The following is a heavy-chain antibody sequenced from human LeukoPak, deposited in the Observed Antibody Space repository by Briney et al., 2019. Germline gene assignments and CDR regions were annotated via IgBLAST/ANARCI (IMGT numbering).Heavy chain of an antibody. D-gene: IGHD1-26*01. V-gene: IGHV3-7*05. CDR3: ARGGGSSDY. Sequence: GGSLRLSCAASGFTFSNYWMSWVRQAPGKGLGWVANIKQDGSEKNYVASVKGRFTISRDNAKNSLYVQMNSLRAEDTAVYYCARGGGSSDYWGQGTLVTVSS. J-gene: IGHJ4*02. CDR1: GFTFSNYW. CDR2: IKQDGSEK.